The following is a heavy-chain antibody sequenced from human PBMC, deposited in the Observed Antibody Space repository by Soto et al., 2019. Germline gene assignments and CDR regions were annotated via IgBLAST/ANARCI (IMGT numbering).Heavy chain of an antibody. Sequence: SETLSLTCTVSGGSISSYYWSWIRQPPGKGLEWIGYIYYSGSTNYNPSLKSRVTISVDTSKNQFSLKLSSVTAADTAVYYCARVGGPPDSGDYTDHYYYFYYMDEWGKGTTLTVSS. V-gene: IGHV4-59*01. CDR1: GGSISSYY. J-gene: IGHJ6*03. CDR3: ARVGGPPDSGDYTDHYYYFYYMDE. D-gene: IGHD4-17*01. CDR2: IYYSGST.